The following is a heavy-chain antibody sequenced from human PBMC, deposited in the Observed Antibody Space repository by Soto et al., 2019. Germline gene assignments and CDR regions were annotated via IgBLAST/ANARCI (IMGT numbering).Heavy chain of an antibody. CDR2: TSYDGSNN. D-gene: IGHD4-17*01. Sequence: QVQLVESGGGVVQPGTSLRLSCVGSGFTFRSYVIHWVRQAPGKGLEWVALTSYDGSNNFYGDYVKGRFTISRHNSRNTVELKIKSLRFEDTALYYCARWGTTVGLDVWGQGTMVSVSS. V-gene: IGHV3-33*05. CDR3: ARWGTTVGLDV. CDR1: GFTFRSYV. J-gene: IGHJ4*02.